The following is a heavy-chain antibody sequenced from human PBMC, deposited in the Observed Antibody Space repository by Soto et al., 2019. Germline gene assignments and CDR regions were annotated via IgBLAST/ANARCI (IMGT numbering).Heavy chain of an antibody. CDR1: GDTISTGGYT. Sequence: SETLSLTCDVSGDTISTGGYTWAWIRQPPGKALEWIGHIYHSGSTYYNPSLKSRVTISVDTSKNQFSLKLSSVTAADTAVYYCARRLYYDSSGFEGGGMDVWGQGTTVTVSS. V-gene: IGHV4-30-2*03. J-gene: IGHJ6*02. CDR2: IYHSGST. D-gene: IGHD3-22*01. CDR3: ARRLYYDSSGFEGGGMDV.